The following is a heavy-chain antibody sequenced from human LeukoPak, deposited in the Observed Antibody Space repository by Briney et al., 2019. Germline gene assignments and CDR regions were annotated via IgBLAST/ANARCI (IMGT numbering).Heavy chain of an antibody. Sequence: ASVKVSCKASGYTFTSYGISWVRQAPGQGLEWMGWISAYNGNTNYAQKLQGRVTMTTDTSTSTAYMELRSLRSDDTAVYYCASAPYYDSSGSNWFDPWGQGTLVTVSS. J-gene: IGHJ5*02. CDR1: GYTFTSYG. D-gene: IGHD3-22*01. V-gene: IGHV1-18*01. CDR3: ASAPYYDSSGSNWFDP. CDR2: ISAYNGNT.